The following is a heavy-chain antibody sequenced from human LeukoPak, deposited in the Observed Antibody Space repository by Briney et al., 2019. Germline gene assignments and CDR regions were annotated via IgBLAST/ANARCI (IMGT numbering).Heavy chain of an antibody. CDR2: IYYSGIT. CDR1: GGSISSYY. V-gene: IGHV4-59*08. CDR3: ARGLGYCSSTSCPTDAFDI. J-gene: IGHJ3*02. Sequence: SETLSLTCTVSGGSISSYYWSWIRQPPGKGLEWIGYIYYSGITNYNPSLKSRVTISVDTSKNQFSLKLSSVTAADTAVYYCARGLGYCSSTSCPTDAFDIWGQGTMVTVSS. D-gene: IGHD2-2*01.